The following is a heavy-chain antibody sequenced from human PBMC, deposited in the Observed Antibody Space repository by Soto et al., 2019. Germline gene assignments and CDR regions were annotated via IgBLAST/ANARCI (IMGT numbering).Heavy chain of an antibody. D-gene: IGHD5-18*01. CDR3: AKVHRGIQLWPTGV. CDR2: ISGSGGST. Sequence: PGGSLRLSCAASGFTFSSYAMSWVRQAPGKGLEWVSAISGSGGSTYYADSVKGRFTISRDNSKNTLYLQMNSLRAEDTAVYYCAKVHRGIQLWPTGVWGQGTTVTVSS. J-gene: IGHJ6*02. CDR1: GFTFSSYA. V-gene: IGHV3-23*01.